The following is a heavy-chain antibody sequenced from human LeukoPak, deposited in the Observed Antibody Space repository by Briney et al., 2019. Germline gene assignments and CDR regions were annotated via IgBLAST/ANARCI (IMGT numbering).Heavy chain of an antibody. J-gene: IGHJ4*02. CDR1: GASISSGDYY. CDR3: ARAGITMVRGIKDYYFDY. Sequence: SQTLSLTCTVSGASISSGDYYWSWIRQPPGKGLEWIGYIYYSGSTYYNPSPRSGFTISVDTSKKRFSRKLSSVTAAETAVYYCARAGITMVRGIKDYYFDYWGQGTLVTVSS. V-gene: IGHV4-30-4*08. D-gene: IGHD3-10*01. CDR2: IYYSGST.